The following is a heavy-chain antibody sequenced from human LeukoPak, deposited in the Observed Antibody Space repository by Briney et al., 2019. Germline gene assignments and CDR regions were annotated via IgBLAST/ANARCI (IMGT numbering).Heavy chain of an antibody. CDR1: GGSISSHY. V-gene: IGHV4-59*08. D-gene: IGHD3-16*02. Sequence: PSETLSLTCTVSGGSISSHYWSWIRQPPGKGLEWIGYIYYSGSTNYNPSLKSRVTISVDTSKNQFSLKLSSVTAADTAVYYCARAYYDYVWGSYRYPYYFDYWGQGTLVTVSS. CDR3: ARAYYDYVWGSYRYPYYFDY. J-gene: IGHJ4*02. CDR2: IYYSGST.